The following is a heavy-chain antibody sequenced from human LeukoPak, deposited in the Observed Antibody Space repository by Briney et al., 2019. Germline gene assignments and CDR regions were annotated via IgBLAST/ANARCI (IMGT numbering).Heavy chain of an antibody. J-gene: IGHJ4*02. Sequence: PGRSLRLSWAAAGFTFSSYAIRWVRQAPSKWLEWVAVISYDGSNKYSADSVKGRFPISRDNSKNTLYPQMKRLSAEDTAVYYCARESIRKQWLASWGQGTLVTVPS. D-gene: IGHD6-19*01. V-gene: IGHV3-30*01. CDR3: ARESIRKQWLAS. CDR2: ISYDGSNK. CDR1: GFTFSSYA.